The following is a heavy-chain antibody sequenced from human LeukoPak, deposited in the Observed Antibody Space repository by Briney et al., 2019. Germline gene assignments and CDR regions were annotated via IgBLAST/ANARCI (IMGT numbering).Heavy chain of an antibody. V-gene: IGHV3-30*18. D-gene: IGHD3-22*01. CDR3: AKDIVVVITPGYYFDY. CDR1: GFTFSSYG. J-gene: IGHJ4*02. CDR2: ISYDGSNK. Sequence: PGRSLRLSCAASGFTFSSYGMHWVRQAPGKGLEWVAVISYDGSNKYYADSVKGRFTISRDNSKNTLYLQMNSLRAEDTAVYYCAKDIVVVITPGYYFDYWGQGTLVTVSS.